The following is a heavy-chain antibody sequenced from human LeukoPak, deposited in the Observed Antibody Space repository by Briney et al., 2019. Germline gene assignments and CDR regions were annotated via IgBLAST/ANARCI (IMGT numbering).Heavy chain of an antibody. J-gene: IGHJ4*02. D-gene: IGHD3-3*01. CDR1: GYSFTSYW. Sequence: GESLKISCKGSGYSFTSYWIGWVRQMPGKGREWMGIIYPGDSDTRYSPSFQGQVTISADKSISTAYLQWSSLKASDTAMYHCARHDLYYDFWSGYPTHSFDYWGQGTLVTVSS. V-gene: IGHV5-51*01. CDR3: ARHDLYYDFWSGYPTHSFDY. CDR2: IYPGDSDT.